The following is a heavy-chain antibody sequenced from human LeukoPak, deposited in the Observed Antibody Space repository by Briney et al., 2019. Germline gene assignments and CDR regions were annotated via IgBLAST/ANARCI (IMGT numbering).Heavy chain of an antibody. J-gene: IGHJ5*02. CDR1: GYTFTSYY. CDR2: INPSGGST. Sequence: ASVKASCKASGYTFTSYYMHWVRQAPGQGLEWMGIINPSGGSTSYAQKFQGRVTMTRDTSTSTVYMELSSLRSEDTAVYYCARGYGLLSWVYNWFDPWGQGTLVTVSS. D-gene: IGHD2-2*01. V-gene: IGHV1-46*01. CDR3: ARGYGLLSWVYNWFDP.